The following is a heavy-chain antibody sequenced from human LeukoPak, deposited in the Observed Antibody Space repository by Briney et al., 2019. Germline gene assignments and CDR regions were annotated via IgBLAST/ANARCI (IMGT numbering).Heavy chain of an antibody. CDR2: INSDGSST. V-gene: IGHV3-74*01. D-gene: IGHD5-12*01. J-gene: IGHJ4*02. Sequence: PGGSLRLSCAASGFSFSSYWMHWVRHVPGKGLVWVSRINSDGSSTIYADSVKGRFTISRGNAKNTLYLQMNSLRAEDTALYYCTRGYVGIDYWGQGTLVTVSS. CDR3: TRGYVGIDY. CDR1: GFSFSSYW.